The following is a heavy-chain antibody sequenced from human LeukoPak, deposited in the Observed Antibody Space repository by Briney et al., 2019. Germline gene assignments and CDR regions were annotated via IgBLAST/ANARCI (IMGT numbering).Heavy chain of an antibody. V-gene: IGHV3-48*04. D-gene: IGHD3-22*01. CDR1: GFTFSSYS. CDR2: ISSSSSTI. J-gene: IGHJ4*02. CDR3: ARVAKADGRMIVVVITPDYFDY. Sequence: PGGSLRLSCAASGFTFSSYSMNWVRQAPGKGLEWVSSISSSSSTIYYADSVKGRFTISRDNAKNSLYLQMNSLRAEDTAVYYCARVAKADGRMIVVVITPDYFDYWGQGTLVTVSS.